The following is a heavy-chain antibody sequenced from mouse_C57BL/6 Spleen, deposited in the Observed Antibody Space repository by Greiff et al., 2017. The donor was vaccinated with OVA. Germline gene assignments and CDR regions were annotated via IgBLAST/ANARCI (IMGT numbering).Heavy chain of an antibody. CDR3: ALPHYFDY. Sequence: QVQLKQPGAELVKPGASVKLSCKASGYTFTSYWMQWVKQRPGQGLEWIGEIDPSDSYTNYNQKFKGKATLTVDTSSSTAYMQLSSLTSEDSAVYYCALPHYFDYWGQGTTLTVSS. J-gene: IGHJ2*01. V-gene: IGHV1-50*01. CDR2: IDPSDSYT. CDR1: GYTFTSYW.